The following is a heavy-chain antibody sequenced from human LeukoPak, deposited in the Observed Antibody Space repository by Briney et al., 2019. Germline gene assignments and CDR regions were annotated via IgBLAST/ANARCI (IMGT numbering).Heavy chain of an antibody. V-gene: IGHV3-15*01. CDR1: GFTFSNAW. J-gene: IGHJ4*02. Sequence: GGSLRLSCAASGFTFSNAWMSWVRQAPGKGLEWVGRIKSKTDGGTTDYAAPVKGRFTISRDDSKNTLYLQMNSLKTEDTAVYYCTTDYGGNLYYFDYWGQGTLVTVSS. D-gene: IGHD4-23*01. CDR3: TTDYGGNLYYFDY. CDR2: IKSKTDGGTT.